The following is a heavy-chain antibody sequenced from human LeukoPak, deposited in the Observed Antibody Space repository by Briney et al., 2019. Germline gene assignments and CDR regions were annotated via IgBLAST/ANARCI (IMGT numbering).Heavy chain of an antibody. CDR3: VRYCSSSTCLYYYHMDV. D-gene: IGHD2-2*01. CDR2: ISSSSSTI. CDR1: GFTFSSYS. J-gene: IGHJ6*03. Sequence: GSLRLFRSASGFTFSSYSIDWVRQAPGKGLEWVSYISSSSSTIYYADSVKGRFTISRDNAKNSLYLQMNSLRAEDTAVYYCVRYCSSSTCLYYYHMDVWGKGTTVTVSS. V-gene: IGHV3-48*04.